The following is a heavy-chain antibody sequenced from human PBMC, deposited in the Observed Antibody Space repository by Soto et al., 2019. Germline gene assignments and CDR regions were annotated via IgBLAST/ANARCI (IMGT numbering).Heavy chain of an antibody. CDR3: AKSRSIAARSWFDP. CDR2: ISYDGSNK. Sequence: GGSLRLSCAASGFTFSSYGMHWVRQAPGKGLEWVAVISYDGSNKYYADSVKGRFTISRDNSKNTLYLQMNSLRAEDTAVYYCAKSRSIAARSWFDPWGQGTLVTVSS. V-gene: IGHV3-30*18. D-gene: IGHD6-6*01. CDR1: GFTFSSYG. J-gene: IGHJ5*02.